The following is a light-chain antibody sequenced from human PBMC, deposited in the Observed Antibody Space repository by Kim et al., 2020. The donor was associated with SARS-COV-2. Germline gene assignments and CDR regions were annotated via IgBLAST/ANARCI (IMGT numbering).Light chain of an antibody. J-gene: IGLJ3*02. CDR2: DNN. CDR1: SSNIGNNY. CDR3: GTWDSSLSAWV. V-gene: IGLV1-51*01. Sequence: GQKVTISCSGSSSNIGNNYLSGYQQLPGTAPKLLIYDNNKRPSGIPDRFSGSKSGTSATLGITGLQTGDEADYYCGTWDSSLSAWVFGGGTQLTVL.